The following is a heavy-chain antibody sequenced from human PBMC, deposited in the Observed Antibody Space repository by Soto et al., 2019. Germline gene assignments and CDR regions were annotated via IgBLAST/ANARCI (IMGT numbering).Heavy chain of an antibody. Sequence: GGSLRLSCAASGFIFSSSGMHWVRQAPGKGLEGVALISYDGSDEYYADSVKGRFTISRDNSKNTLYLQMNSLRAEDTAVYYCARALDFWSAYFDYWGQGSLVTVSS. CDR3: ARALDFWSAYFDY. V-gene: IGHV3-30*03. D-gene: IGHD3-3*01. CDR1: GFIFSSSG. CDR2: ISYDGSDE. J-gene: IGHJ4*02.